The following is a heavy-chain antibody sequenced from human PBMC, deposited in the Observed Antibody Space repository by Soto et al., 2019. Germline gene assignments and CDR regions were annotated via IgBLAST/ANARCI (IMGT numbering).Heavy chain of an antibody. D-gene: IGHD3-22*01. J-gene: IGHJ4*02. V-gene: IGHV3-23*01. CDR1: GFPFISYV. CDR2: ISGSGGST. CDR3: AKGANYYDSSGYH. Sequence: EVQLLESGGGLVQPGGSLRLSCAASGFPFISYVMTWVRQAPGKGLEWVSAISGSGGSTYYTDSVKGRFTISRDNSKNTLYLQMNGLRAEDTAVYYCAKGANYYDSSGYHWGQGTLATVSS.